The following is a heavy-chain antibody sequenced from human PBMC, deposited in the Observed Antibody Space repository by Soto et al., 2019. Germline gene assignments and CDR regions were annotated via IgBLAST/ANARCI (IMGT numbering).Heavy chain of an antibody. CDR3: ARERGGYGLGYYFHY. V-gene: IGHV4-30-4*01. CDR1: GGSISSGDYY. CDR2: IYYSGST. J-gene: IGHJ4*02. Sequence: QVQLQESGPGLVKPSQTLSLTCTVSGGSISSGDYYWSWIRQPPGKGLEWIGYIYYSGSTYYNPSLKSRVTISVDTSKNQFSLKLSAVTAADTAVYYCARERGGYGLGYYFHYWGQGTLVTVSS. D-gene: IGHD3-10*01.